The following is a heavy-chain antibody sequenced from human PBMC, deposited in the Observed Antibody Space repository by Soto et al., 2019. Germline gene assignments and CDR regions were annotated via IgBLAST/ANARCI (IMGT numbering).Heavy chain of an antibody. Sequence: TLSLTCSVSGGSVSSGSYIWGWIRQPPGKGLEWIGSGTTYYNPSLRSRVTISLDSSKNQFSLKVTSVTAADTAVYYCATYGGDTGSFDFWGQGTLVTVCS. V-gene: IGHV4-39*01. CDR1: GGSVSSGSYI. D-gene: IGHD4-17*01. CDR3: ATYGGDTGSFDF. J-gene: IGHJ4*02. CDR2: SGTT.